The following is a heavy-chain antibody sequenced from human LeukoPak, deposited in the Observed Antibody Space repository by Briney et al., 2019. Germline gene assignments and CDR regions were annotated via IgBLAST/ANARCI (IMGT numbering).Heavy chain of an antibody. Sequence: ASVKVSCKASGYTFTGYYMHWVRQAPRQGLEWMGWINPNSGGTNYAQKFQGRVTMTRDTSISTAYMELSRLRSDDTAVYYCARDDRSYYYYYMDVWGKGTTVTVSS. J-gene: IGHJ6*03. CDR2: INPNSGGT. CDR3: ARDDRSYYYYYMDV. V-gene: IGHV1-2*02. CDR1: GYTFTGYY.